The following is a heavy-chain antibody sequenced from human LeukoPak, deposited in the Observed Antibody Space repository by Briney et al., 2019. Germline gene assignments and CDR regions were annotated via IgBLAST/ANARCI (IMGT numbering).Heavy chain of an antibody. D-gene: IGHD1-1*01. V-gene: IGHV4-34*01. CDR1: GGSFSGYY. CDR2: INHSGST. CDR3: ARGGYRAY. Sequence: PSETLSLTCAVHGGSFSGYYWSWIRQPPGKGLEWIGEINHSGSTNYNPSLKSRVTISVDTSKNQFSLKLSSVTAADTAVYYCARGGYRAYWGQGTLVTVSS. J-gene: IGHJ4*02.